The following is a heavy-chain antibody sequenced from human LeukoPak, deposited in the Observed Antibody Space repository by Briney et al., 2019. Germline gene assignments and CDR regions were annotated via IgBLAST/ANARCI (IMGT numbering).Heavy chain of an antibody. CDR1: GGSISSGDYY. J-gene: IGHJ3*02. D-gene: IGHD6-19*01. V-gene: IGHV4-30-4*01. Sequence: PSETLSLTCTVSGGSISSGDYYWSWIRQPPGKGLEWIGYIYYTGSTNYNPSLKSRVIISVDTSKSQFSLKLSSVTAADTALYYCAWRAGTRAFDIWGQGTMVTVSS. CDR3: AWRAGTRAFDI. CDR2: IYYTGST.